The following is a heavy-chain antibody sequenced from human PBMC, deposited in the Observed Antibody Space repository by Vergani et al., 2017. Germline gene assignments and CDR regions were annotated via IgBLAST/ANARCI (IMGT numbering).Heavy chain of an antibody. CDR3: AREPQWLVSYYGMDV. Sequence: QVQLVQSGAEVKKPGASVKVSCKASGYTFTSYYMHWVRQAPGQGLEWMGRIIPIFGTANYAQKFQGRVTITADESTSTAYMELSSLRSEDTAVYYCAREPQWLVSYYGMDVWGQGTTVTVSS. D-gene: IGHD6-19*01. CDR1: GYTFTSYY. V-gene: IGHV1-69*18. CDR2: IIPIFGTA. J-gene: IGHJ6*02.